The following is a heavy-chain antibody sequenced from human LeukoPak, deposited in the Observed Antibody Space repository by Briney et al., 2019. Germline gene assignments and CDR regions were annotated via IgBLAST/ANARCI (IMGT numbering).Heavy chain of an antibody. D-gene: IGHD2-15*01. J-gene: IGHJ3*02. V-gene: IGHV4-59*08. CDR1: GGTISSYY. Sequence: SETLSLTCTVSGGTISSYYWSWILQPPGKGLEWMGYIYYSGSTNYNPSLKSRVTISVDTSKNQFSLKLSSVTAADTAVYYCATCSGGSCYSAFDIWGQGTMVTVSS. CDR3: ATCSGGSCYSAFDI. CDR2: IYYSGST.